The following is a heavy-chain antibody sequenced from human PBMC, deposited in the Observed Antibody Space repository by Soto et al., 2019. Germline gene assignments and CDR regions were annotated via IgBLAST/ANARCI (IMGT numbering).Heavy chain of an antibody. Sequence: SETLSLTCTVAGGSISSDDYYWSWIREAPGRGLELIGYIHSRGSIYYNPSLKCRATLSIDAAGNQFSLKVSSVTVADPAVYYCARGISVKSLVHGYASDKCYFDSWGRGTLVTVSS. V-gene: IGHV4-30-4*01. J-gene: IGHJ4*02. CDR1: GGSISSDDYY. CDR2: IHSRGSI. CDR3: ARGISVKSLVHGYASDKCYFDS. D-gene: IGHD2-21*01.